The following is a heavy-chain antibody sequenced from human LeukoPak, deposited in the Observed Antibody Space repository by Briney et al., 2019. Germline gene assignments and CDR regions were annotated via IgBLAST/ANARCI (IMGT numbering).Heavy chain of an antibody. Sequence: SETLSLTCAVYGGSFSGYYWSWIRQPPGKGLEWMGEINHSGSTNYNPSLKSRVTISVDTSKNQFSLKLSSVTAADTAVYYCARGRWLQATNDYWGQGTLVTVSS. CDR2: INHSGST. J-gene: IGHJ4*02. V-gene: IGHV4-34*01. D-gene: IGHD5-24*01. CDR1: GGSFSGYY. CDR3: ARGRWLQATNDY.